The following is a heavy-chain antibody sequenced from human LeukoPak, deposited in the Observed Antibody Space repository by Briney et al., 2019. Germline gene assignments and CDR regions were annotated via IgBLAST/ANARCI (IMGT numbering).Heavy chain of an antibody. CDR1: GFTFSSYA. D-gene: IGHD1-26*01. V-gene: IGHV3-23*01. Sequence: GGSLRLSCAASGFTFSSYAMSWVRQAPGKGLEWVSAISGSGGSTYCADSVKGRFTISRDNSKNTLYLQMNSLRAEDTAVYYCAKYGGSYHTPFDYWGQGTLVTVSS. CDR2: ISGSGGST. J-gene: IGHJ4*02. CDR3: AKYGGSYHTPFDY.